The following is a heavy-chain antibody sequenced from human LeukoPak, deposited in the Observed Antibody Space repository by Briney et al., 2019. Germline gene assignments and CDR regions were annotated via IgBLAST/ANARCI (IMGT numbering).Heavy chain of an antibody. Sequence: SATLSLTCTVSGGSISSYYWSWIRQPPGKGLEWIGYISYSGSTNYNPSLKSRVTISVDTSKNQFSLKLTSVTAADTAVYYCARQDYSYYMDVWGKGTTVTVSS. CDR2: ISYSGST. J-gene: IGHJ6*03. CDR3: ARQDYSYYMDV. V-gene: IGHV4-59*01. CDR1: GGSISSYY.